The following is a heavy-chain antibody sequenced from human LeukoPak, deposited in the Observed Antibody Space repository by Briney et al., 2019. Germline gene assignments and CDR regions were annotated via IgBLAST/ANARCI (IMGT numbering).Heavy chain of an antibody. CDR3: AREGIAVADS. Sequence: GGSLRLSCAASGFTISSYWMSWVRQAPGKGLEWVANINQDESEKYYVDSVKGQFTISRDNAKNSLYLQMNSLRAEDTAVYYCAREGIAVADSWGQGTLVTVSS. CDR2: INQDESEK. D-gene: IGHD6-19*01. J-gene: IGHJ4*02. V-gene: IGHV3-7*01. CDR1: GFTISSYW.